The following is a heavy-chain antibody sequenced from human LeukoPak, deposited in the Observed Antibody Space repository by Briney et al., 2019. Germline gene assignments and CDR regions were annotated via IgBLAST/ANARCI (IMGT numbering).Heavy chain of an antibody. CDR3: ARGGRYDPGDY. CDR1: GCPISSYY. V-gene: IGHV4-59*01. CDR2: IYYSGNT. J-gene: IGHJ4*02. Sequence: SETLHITCPVYGCPISSYYWSWIRQSPGKGPEWIGYIYYSGNTNYNPSLKSRVTISIDTSKNQFSLNLTSVTAADTGVYYCARGGRYDPGDYWGEGTLVTVSS. D-gene: IGHD6-19*01.